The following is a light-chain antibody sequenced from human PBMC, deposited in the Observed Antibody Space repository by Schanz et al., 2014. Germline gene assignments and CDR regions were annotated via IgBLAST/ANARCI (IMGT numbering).Light chain of an antibody. CDR2: DAS. CDR1: QIVITNF. CDR3: QQYGYSPRT. J-gene: IGKJ1*01. V-gene: IGKV3-20*01. Sequence: EIVLTQTPGTLSLSPGERAALSCRASQIVITNFLAWYQQKPGQAPRLLISDASNRATGVPDRFSGSGSGTDFTLTISRLEPEDFGVYYCQQYGYSPRTFGQGTRVEIK.